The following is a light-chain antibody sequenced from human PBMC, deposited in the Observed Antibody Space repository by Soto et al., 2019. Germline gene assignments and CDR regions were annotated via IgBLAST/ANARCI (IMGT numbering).Light chain of an antibody. J-gene: IGLJ1*01. CDR2: EGT. CDR3: YSFAGSTTFSYV. V-gene: IGLV2-23*03. CDR1: SSDVVTYNL. Sequence: QSVLTQPASVSGSPGQSSSISCTGTSSDVVTYNLVSWYQQHPAKAATVLIYEGTKRTSGVSNRFSGSKSGNTASLTISGLQTEDEADYYCYSFAGSTTFSYVFGPGTKVTVL.